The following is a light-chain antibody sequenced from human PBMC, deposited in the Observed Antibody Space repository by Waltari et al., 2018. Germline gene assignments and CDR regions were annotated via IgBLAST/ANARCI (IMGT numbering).Light chain of an antibody. CDR1: QNLLYPSNNKNS. V-gene: IGKV4-1*01. J-gene: IGKJ1*01. CDR2: WAS. CDR3: QQYYSIPWT. Sequence: DIVMTQSPDSLPVSLGERATLNCKSSQNLLYPSNNKNSLAWYQQKPGQPPKLLIYWASTRQSGVPDRFGGSGSGTDFTLTISSLQAEDVALYYCQQYYSIPWTFGQGTKVEIK.